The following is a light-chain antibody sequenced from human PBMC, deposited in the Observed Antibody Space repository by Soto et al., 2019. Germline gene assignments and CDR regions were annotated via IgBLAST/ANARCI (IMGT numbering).Light chain of an antibody. V-gene: IGKV3-20*01. CDR1: QRVGDSH. Sequence: EIVFTQSPATLSVSPGERVTLSCRATQRVGDSHLAWYQLRPGQAPRPLIYGASTRATGIPDRFSGSGSGTDFSLTISGLKPEDFAVYYCQQYRMSPNTFGQGTRLEI. CDR3: QQYRMSPNT. J-gene: IGKJ5*01. CDR2: GAS.